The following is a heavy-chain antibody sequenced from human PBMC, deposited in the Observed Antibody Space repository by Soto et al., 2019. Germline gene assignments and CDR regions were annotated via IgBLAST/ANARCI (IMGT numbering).Heavy chain of an antibody. CDR2: IYYSGST. Sequence: SETLSLTCTVSGGSISSGGYYWSWIRQHPGKGLEWIGYIYYSGSTYYNPSLKSRVTISVDTSKNQFSLKLSSVTAADTAVYYCARVAVGYNWFDPWGQGTLVTVSS. CDR1: GGSISSGGYY. V-gene: IGHV4-31*03. D-gene: IGHD6-19*01. CDR3: ARVAVGYNWFDP. J-gene: IGHJ5*02.